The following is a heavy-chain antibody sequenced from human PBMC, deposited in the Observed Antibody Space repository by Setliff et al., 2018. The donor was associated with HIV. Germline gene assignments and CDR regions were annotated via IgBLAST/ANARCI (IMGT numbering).Heavy chain of an antibody. V-gene: IGHV4-34*01. J-gene: IGHJ4*02. Sequence: SETLSLTCAVYGGSFSGYYWSWIRQPPGKGLEWIGEINHSGSTNYNPSLKSRVIISLDTSKNHLSLNLRSVTAADTAVYYCARRSGYAEDYWGQGTLVTVSS. CDR1: GGSFSGYY. CDR3: ARRSGYAEDY. CDR2: INHSGST. D-gene: IGHD5-12*01.